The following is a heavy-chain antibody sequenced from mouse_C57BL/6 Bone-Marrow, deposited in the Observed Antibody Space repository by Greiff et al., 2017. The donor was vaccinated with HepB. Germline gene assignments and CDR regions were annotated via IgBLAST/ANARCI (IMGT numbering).Heavy chain of an antibody. Sequence: QVQLQQPGAELVKPGASVKLSCKASGYTFTSYWMHWVKQRPGQGLEWIGMIHPNSGSTNYNEKFKSKATLTVDKSSSTAYMQLSSLTSEDSAVYYCARGHYDVRRYAMDYWGQGTSVTVSS. D-gene: IGHD2-4*01. CDR2: IHPNSGST. CDR3: ARGHYDVRRYAMDY. J-gene: IGHJ4*01. V-gene: IGHV1-64*01. CDR1: GYTFTSYW.